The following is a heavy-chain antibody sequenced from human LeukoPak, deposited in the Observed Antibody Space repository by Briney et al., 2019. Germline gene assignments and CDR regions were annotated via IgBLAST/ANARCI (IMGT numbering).Heavy chain of an antibody. V-gene: IGHV3-23*01. CDR2: IYVSGSNT. CDR3: AKDPRL. J-gene: IGHJ4*02. Sequence: PAGSPRLSCAASGFIFSSSAMNWVRQAPGKGLEWVSTIYVSGSNTYYADSVKGRFTVSRDNSKNTLHLQMNSLKAEDTAIYYCAKDPRLWGQGTLVSASS. CDR1: GFIFSSSA.